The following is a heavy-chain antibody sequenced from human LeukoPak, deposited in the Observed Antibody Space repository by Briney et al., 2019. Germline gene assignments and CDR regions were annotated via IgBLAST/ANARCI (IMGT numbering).Heavy chain of an antibody. D-gene: IGHD3-9*01. CDR2: ISGSGIST. J-gene: IGHJ4*02. CDR1: GFTLSNYA. Sequence: GGSLRLSCTASGFTLSNYAMSWVRQAPGKGLEWVSAISGSGISTYYAESLKTRFTISRDNSKNTLYLQMNSLRAEDTALYYCANAMYYDILTGFPHEEDYWGQGTQVTVSS. CDR3: ANAMYYDILTGFPHEEDY. V-gene: IGHV3-23*01.